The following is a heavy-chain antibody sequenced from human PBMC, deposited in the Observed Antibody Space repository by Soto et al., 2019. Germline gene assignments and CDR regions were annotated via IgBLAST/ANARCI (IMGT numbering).Heavy chain of an antibody. CDR3: ARADYYDSSGYYPSYYYYYGMDV. D-gene: IGHD3-22*01. CDR1: GGSISSYY. V-gene: IGHV4-59*01. Sequence: PSETLSLTCTVSGGSISSYYWSWVRQPPGKGLGWSGYIYYSGSTNYNPSHKSRGTISIDTSKTQSSLTLSSVTAADTAVYYCARADYYDSSGYYPSYYYYYGMDVWGQGTTVTVSS. J-gene: IGHJ6*02. CDR2: IYYSGST.